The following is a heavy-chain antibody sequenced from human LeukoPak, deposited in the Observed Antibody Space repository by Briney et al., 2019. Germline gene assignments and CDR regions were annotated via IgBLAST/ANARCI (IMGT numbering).Heavy chain of an antibody. D-gene: IGHD3-9*01. CDR2: IYTSGST. V-gene: IGHV4-4*07. J-gene: IGHJ6*03. Sequence: KPSETLSLTCTVSGGSISSYCWSWIRQPAGKGLEWIGRIYTSGSTNYNPSLKSRVTMSVDTSKNQFSLKLSSVTAADTAVYYCARVGYDIVYYYYYMDVWGKGTTVTVSS. CDR1: GGSISSYC. CDR3: ARVGYDIVYYYYYMDV.